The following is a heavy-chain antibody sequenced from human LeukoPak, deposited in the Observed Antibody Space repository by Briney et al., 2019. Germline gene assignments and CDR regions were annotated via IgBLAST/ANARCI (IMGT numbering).Heavy chain of an antibody. CDR3: AKKFSSSWYGYFDY. D-gene: IGHD6-13*01. Sequence: GGSLRLSCAASGSTFTVYAMSWVRQAPGKGLEWVSGISGTGTNTYYADSVKGRFTISRDNSKNTLYLQMNSLRAEDTAVYYCAKKFSSSWYGYFDYWGQGTLVTVSS. CDR2: ISGTGTNT. J-gene: IGHJ4*02. V-gene: IGHV3-23*01. CDR1: GSTFTVYA.